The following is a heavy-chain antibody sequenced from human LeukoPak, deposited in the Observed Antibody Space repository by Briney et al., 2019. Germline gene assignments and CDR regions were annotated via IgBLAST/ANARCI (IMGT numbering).Heavy chain of an antibody. CDR3: ARDSPARGDPPPH. CDR1: GYTSTSYD. V-gene: IGHV1-8*01. Sequence: ASVKVSCKASGYTSTSYDINWVRQATGQGLEWMGWMNPNSGNTGYAQKFQGRVTMTRNTSISTVYMELSSLRSEDTAVYYCARDSPARGDPPPHWGQGTLVTVSS. J-gene: IGHJ1*01. CDR2: MNPNSGNT. D-gene: IGHD3-10*01.